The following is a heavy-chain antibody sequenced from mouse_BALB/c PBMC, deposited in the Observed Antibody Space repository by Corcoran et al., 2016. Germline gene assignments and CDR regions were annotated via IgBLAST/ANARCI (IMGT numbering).Heavy chain of an antibody. CDR1: GYTFSSSW. J-gene: IGHJ3*01. CDR3: ARSNYRYDVAY. D-gene: IGHD2-14*01. Sequence: QVQLQQSGAELMKPGASVKISCKATGYTFSSSWIEWVKQRPGHGLEWIGEILPGSGSTNYNEKFKGKATFTEDTSSNTAYMQLSSLTSEDSGVYYCARSNYRYDVAYWGQGTLVTVSA. CDR2: ILPGSGST. V-gene: IGHV1-9*01.